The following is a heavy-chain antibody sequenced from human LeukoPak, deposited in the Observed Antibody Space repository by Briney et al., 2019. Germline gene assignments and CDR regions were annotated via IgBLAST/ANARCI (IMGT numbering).Heavy chain of an antibody. CDR3: ATSIYCSGGNCYSVVTDYDALDI. D-gene: IGHD2-15*01. CDR1: GYTFTSYG. V-gene: IGHV1-18*01. CDR2: ISVYNGNT. Sequence: ASVKVSCKASGYTFTSYGISWVRQAPGQGLEWMGWISVYNGNTKYTQKLQGRVTMTTDTSTSTAYMELRSLRSDETAVYYCATSIYCSGGNCYSVVTDYDALDIWGQGTMVTVSS. J-gene: IGHJ3*02.